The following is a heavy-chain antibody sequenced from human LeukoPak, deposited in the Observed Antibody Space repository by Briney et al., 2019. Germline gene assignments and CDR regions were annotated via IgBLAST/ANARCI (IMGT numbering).Heavy chain of an antibody. CDR2: ISSSGSSI. J-gene: IGHJ4*02. CDR3: ARNGIAVNGYFDY. Sequence: GGSLRLSCAASGFTFGSYSMNWVRQAPGKGLEWISYISSSGSSIKYADSVKGRFTVSRDNAKNSLYLQMNSLRAEDTGVYYCARNGIAVNGYFDYWGQGTLVTVSS. D-gene: IGHD6-19*01. CDR1: GFTFGSYS. V-gene: IGHV3-48*04.